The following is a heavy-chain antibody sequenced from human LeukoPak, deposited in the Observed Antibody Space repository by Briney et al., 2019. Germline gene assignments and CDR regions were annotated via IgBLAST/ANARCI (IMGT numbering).Heavy chain of an antibody. CDR3: ARLFSVAGT. J-gene: IGHJ5*02. CDR2: INHSGST. CDR1: GGSISSYY. V-gene: IGHV4-34*01. D-gene: IGHD6-19*01. Sequence: SETLSLTCTVSGGSISSYYWSWIRQPPGKGLEWIGEINHSGSTNYNPSLKSRVTISVDTSKNQFSLKLSSVTAADTAVYYCARLFSVAGTWGQGTLVTVSS.